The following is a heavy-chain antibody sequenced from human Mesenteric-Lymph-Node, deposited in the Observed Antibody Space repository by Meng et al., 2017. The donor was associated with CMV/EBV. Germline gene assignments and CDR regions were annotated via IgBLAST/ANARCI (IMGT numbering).Heavy chain of an antibody. CDR1: GGSFSGYY. Sequence: QVQLQQWGAGLLKPSETLSLTCPVYGGSFSGYYWSWIRQPPGKGLEWTGEINHSGSTNYNPSLKSRVTISVDTSKNQFSLKLSSVTAADTAVYYCARGIRWFDPWGQGTLVTVSS. V-gene: IGHV4-34*01. J-gene: IGHJ5*02. CDR3: ARGIRWFDP. CDR2: INHSGST.